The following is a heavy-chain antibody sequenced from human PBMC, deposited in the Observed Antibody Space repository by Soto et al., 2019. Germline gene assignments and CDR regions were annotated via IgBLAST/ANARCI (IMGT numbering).Heavy chain of an antibody. J-gene: IGHJ6*02. CDR1: RFTFCSYV. Sequence: PGGSLGLSCAASRFTFCSYVMHWVRKAPGKGLEWVAVISYDGSNKYYADSVKGRFTISRDNSKNTLYLQMNSLRAEDTAVYYCAKALKAIRPHGMDVWGQGTTVTVSS. D-gene: IGHD1-1*01. V-gene: IGHV3-30*18. CDR3: AKALKAIRPHGMDV. CDR2: ISYDGSNK.